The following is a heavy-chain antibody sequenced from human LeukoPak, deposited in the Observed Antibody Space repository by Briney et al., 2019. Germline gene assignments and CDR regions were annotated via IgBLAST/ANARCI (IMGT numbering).Heavy chain of an antibody. Sequence: NPSETLSLTCTVSGGSISSYYWSWIRQPAGKGLEWIGRIYTSGSTNYNPSLKSRVTMSVDTSKNQFSLKLSSVPAADTAVYFCARDPYCSSTSCYSGWFDPWGQGTLVTVSS. D-gene: IGHD2-2*02. V-gene: IGHV4-4*07. J-gene: IGHJ5*02. CDR2: IYTSGST. CDR1: GGSISSYY. CDR3: ARDPYCSSTSCYSGWFDP.